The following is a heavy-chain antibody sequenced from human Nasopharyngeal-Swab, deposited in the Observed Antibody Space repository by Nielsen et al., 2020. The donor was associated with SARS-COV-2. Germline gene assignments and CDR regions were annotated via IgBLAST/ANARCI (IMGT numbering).Heavy chain of an antibody. J-gene: IGHJ6*02. CDR3: ARQPTYYDFWKTVTYYYGMDV. CDR1: GFTFSSYE. D-gene: IGHD3-3*01. V-gene: IGHV3-48*03. Sequence: GESLKISCAASGFTFSSYEMNWVRQAPGKGLEWVSYISSSGSTIYYADSVKGRFTISRDNAKNSLYLQMNSLRAEDTAAYYCARQPTYYDFWKTVTYYYGMDVWGQGTTVTVSS. CDR2: ISSSGSTI.